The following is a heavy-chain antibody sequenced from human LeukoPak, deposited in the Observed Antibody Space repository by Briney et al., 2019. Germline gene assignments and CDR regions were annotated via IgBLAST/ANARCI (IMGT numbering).Heavy chain of an antibody. CDR3: AELGITMIGGV. V-gene: IGHV3-48*03. CDR2: ISSSGSTI. CDR1: RFIFSSYG. J-gene: IGHJ6*04. D-gene: IGHD3-10*02. Sequence: GGSLRLSCAASRFIFSSYGMHWVRQAPGKGLEWVSYISSSGSTIYYADSVKGRFTISRDNAKNSLYLQMNSLRAEDTAVYYCAELGITMIGGVWGKGTTVTISS.